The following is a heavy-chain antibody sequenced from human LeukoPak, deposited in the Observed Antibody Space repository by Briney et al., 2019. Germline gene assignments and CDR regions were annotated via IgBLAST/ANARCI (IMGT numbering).Heavy chain of an antibody. V-gene: IGHV4-59*01. Sequence: SETLSLTCTVSGGSISGYYWNWIRQPPGKGLEWIGYVYYSGSTNYNPSLKSRVTMSVDTSKNQFSLKLSSVTAADTAVYYCARGNTYYDILTGYYGAFDIWGQGTMVTVSS. CDR2: VYYSGST. J-gene: IGHJ3*02. D-gene: IGHD3-9*01. CDR3: ARGNTYYDILTGYYGAFDI. CDR1: GGSISGYY.